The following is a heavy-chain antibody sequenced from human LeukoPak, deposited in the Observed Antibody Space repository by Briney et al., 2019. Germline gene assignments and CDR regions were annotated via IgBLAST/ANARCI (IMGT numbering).Heavy chain of an antibody. D-gene: IGHD3-10*01. CDR3: ARGPSGVGFDY. CDR1: GFTFSSYA. V-gene: IGHV3-64*01. Sequence: GGSLRLSCAASGFTFSSYAMHWVRQAPGKGLEYVSAISSNGGSTYYANSVKGRFTISRDNSKNTLYLRMGSLRAEDMAVYYCARGPSGVGFDYWGQGTLVTVSS. J-gene: IGHJ4*02. CDR2: ISSNGGST.